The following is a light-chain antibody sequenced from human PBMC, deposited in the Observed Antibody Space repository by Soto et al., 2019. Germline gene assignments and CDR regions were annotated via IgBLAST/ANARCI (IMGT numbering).Light chain of an antibody. CDR1: SREVGNYNF. CDR2: DVS. CDR3: SSYTSGSVL. V-gene: IGLV2-14*01. Sequence: QSALTQPASVSGSPGQSITVSCTGTSREVGNYNFVSWYQQHPGKAPKVIIYDVSNRPSGVSDRFSASKSGNTASLTISGLQNEDEAVYFCSSYTSGSVLFGGGTKVTVL. J-gene: IGLJ3*02.